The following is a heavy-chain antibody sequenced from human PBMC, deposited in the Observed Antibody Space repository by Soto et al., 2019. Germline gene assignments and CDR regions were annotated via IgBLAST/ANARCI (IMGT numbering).Heavy chain of an antibody. V-gene: IGHV3-21*01. D-gene: IGHD3-3*01. CDR3: GRGFLDWAITSHVFDI. J-gene: IGHJ3*02. CDR1: GFTFSSYS. CDR2: ISSSSSYI. Sequence: PGGSLRLSCAASGFTFSSYSMNWVRQAPGKGLEWVSSISSSSSYIYYADSVKGRFTISRDNAKNSLYLQMNSLRAEDTAVYYCGRGFLDWAITSHVFDIWGQGKMVTVS.